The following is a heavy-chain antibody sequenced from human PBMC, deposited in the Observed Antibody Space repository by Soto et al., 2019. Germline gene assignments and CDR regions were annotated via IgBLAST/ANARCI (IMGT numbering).Heavy chain of an antibody. D-gene: IGHD5-18*01. Sequence: GGSLRLSCAASGFTFSSYAMSWVRQAPGKGLEWVSAISGSGGSTYYADSVKGRFTISRDNSKNTLYLQMNSLRADDTAVYYCAKNRVYSYGYYFDYWGQGTLVTVSS. CDR3: AKNRVYSYGYYFDY. CDR1: GFTFSSYA. V-gene: IGHV3-23*01. CDR2: ISGSGGST. J-gene: IGHJ4*02.